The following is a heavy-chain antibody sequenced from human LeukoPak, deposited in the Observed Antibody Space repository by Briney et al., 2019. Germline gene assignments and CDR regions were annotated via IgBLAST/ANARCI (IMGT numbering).Heavy chain of an antibody. CDR2: INHSGST. Sequence: PSETLSLTCAVYGGSFSGYYWSWIRQPPGKGLEWIGEINHSGSTNYNPSLKSRVTISVDTSKNQFSLKLSSVTAADTAVYFCARVTFYHYMDVWGKGTTVTVSS. D-gene: IGHD2/OR15-2a*01. CDR1: GGSFSGYY. J-gene: IGHJ6*03. V-gene: IGHV4-34*01. CDR3: ARVTFYHYMDV.